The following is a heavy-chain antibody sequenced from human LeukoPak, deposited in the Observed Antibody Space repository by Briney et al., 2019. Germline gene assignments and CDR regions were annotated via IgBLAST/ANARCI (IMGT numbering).Heavy chain of an antibody. V-gene: IGHV4-31*03. CDR2: IYYSGST. CDR1: GGSISSGGYY. Sequence: SRTLSLTCTVSGGSISSGGYYWRWLRQPPGKGLEWIGYIYYSGSTYYNPSLKSRVTISVDTSKNQFSLKLSCVSATDTAVHYCARWDRITMIVGAFDIWGQGTMVTVSS. CDR3: ARWDRITMIVGAFDI. D-gene: IGHD3-22*01. J-gene: IGHJ3*02.